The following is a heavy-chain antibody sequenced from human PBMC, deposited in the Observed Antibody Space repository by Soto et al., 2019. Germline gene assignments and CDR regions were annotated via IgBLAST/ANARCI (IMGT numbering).Heavy chain of an antibody. CDR2: INPNSGGT. CDR1: GYTFTGYY. V-gene: IGHV1-2*04. CDR3: ASTPSSSSNWFDP. Sequence: ASVKVSCKASGYTFTGYYMHWVRQAPGQGLEWMGWINPNSGGTNYAQKFQGWVTMTRDTSISTAYMELSRLRSDDTAVYYCASTPSSSSNWFDPWGQGTLVTVSS. J-gene: IGHJ5*02. D-gene: IGHD6-6*01.